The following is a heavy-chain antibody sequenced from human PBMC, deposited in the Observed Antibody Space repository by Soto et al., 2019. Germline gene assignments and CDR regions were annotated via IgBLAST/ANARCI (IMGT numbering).Heavy chain of an antibody. Sequence: GWSLRLSCAASGLPFSSYNMNWVRQDPGKGLEWVSSISSSSSYIYYADSVKGRFTISRDNAKNSLYLQMNSLRAEDTAVYYCARAPLQYTTSLWFDPWGQGTLVTVSS. CDR3: ARAPLQYTTSLWFDP. V-gene: IGHV3-21*01. CDR1: GLPFSSYN. D-gene: IGHD1-1*01. CDR2: ISSSSSYI. J-gene: IGHJ5*02.